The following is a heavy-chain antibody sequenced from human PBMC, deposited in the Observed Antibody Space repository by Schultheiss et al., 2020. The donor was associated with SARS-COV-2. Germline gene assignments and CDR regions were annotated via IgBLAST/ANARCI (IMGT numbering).Heavy chain of an antibody. CDR1: GYSISSGYY. V-gene: IGHV4-38-2*02. CDR3: ARRAYCGDDCFPFDY. CDR2: IYNSGST. J-gene: IGHJ4*02. D-gene: IGHD2-21*01. Sequence: SETLSLTCTVSGYSISSGYYWGWIRQPPGKGLEWIGYIYNSGSTNYNPSLKSRVTISLDTSNNQLSLILSSVTAADTAVYYCARRAYCGDDCFPFDYWGQGTLVTVSS.